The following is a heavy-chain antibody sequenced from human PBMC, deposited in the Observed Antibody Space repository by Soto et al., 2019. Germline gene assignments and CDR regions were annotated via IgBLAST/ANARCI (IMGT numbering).Heavy chain of an antibody. Sequence: QVQLQESGPGLVKPSQTLSLTCTVSGCSISSGGYYWSWIRQHPGKGLEWIGSIYYSGSTYYNPSLKSRVTISVDTSKNQCSLKLSSVTAADTPVYYCAGIYSGSPGGTLRYWGQGTLVTVSS. CDR3: AGIYSGSPGGTLRY. CDR1: GCSISSGGYY. V-gene: IGHV4-31*03. J-gene: IGHJ4*02. D-gene: IGHD1-26*01. CDR2: IYYSGST.